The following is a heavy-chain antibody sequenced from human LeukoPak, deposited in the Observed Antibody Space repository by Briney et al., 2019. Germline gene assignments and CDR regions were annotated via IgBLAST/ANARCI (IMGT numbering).Heavy chain of an antibody. CDR1: GFTFSSYA. V-gene: IGHV3-23*01. CDR2: IFQGGGEI. J-gene: IGHJ4*02. Sequence: PGGSLRLSCVASGFTFSSYAMSWVRQAPGKGLEWVSSIFQGGGEIHYADSVRGRFTISRDNSKNTLFLQMNSLRAEDTAIYYCATYRQVMLPFESWGRGTLVTVSS. CDR3: ATYRQVMLPFES. D-gene: IGHD5-18*01.